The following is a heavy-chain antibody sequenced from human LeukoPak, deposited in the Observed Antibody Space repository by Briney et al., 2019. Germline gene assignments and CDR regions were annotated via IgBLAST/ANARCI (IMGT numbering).Heavy chain of an antibody. CDR2: IRSKAYGGTT. CDR3: GRDSGGLGTIDY. V-gene: IGHV3-49*03. D-gene: IGHD2-15*01. J-gene: IGHJ4*02. Sequence: GGSLRLSCPASGFTFGDYAMSWFRQAPGKGLEWVAFIRSKAYGGTTEYAASVKGRCTISRDDSKSIAYLQMNSLKTDDTAVYYCGRDSGGLGTIDYWGQGTLVTVSS. CDR1: GFTFGDYA.